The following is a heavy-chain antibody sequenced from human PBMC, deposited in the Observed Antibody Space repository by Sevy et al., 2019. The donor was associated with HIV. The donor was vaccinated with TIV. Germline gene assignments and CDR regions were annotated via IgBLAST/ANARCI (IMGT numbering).Heavy chain of an antibody. D-gene: IGHD2-15*01. Sequence: SETLSLTCTVSGASISSHYWSWIRQSPGKGLEWIADTYNTGSSNDNASLKSRVTISVDTSKNHFSLNLRAVTAADTAVYFCARGAGYSGGYAPFDSWGQGTLVTVSS. V-gene: IGHV4-59*11. CDR1: GASISSHY. CDR3: ARGAGYSGGYAPFDS. CDR2: TYNTGSS. J-gene: IGHJ4*02.